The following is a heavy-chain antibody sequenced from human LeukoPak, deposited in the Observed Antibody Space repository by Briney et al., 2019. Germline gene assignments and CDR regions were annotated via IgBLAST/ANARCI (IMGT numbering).Heavy chain of an antibody. CDR3: ASRAGYGSGIYDY. Sequence: GASVKVSCKASGGTFSSYTISWVRQAPGQGLEWMGRIIPILGIANYAQKFQGRVTITADKSTSTAYVELSSLRSEDTAVYYCASRAGYGSGIYDYWGQGTLVTVSS. CDR1: GGTFSSYT. V-gene: IGHV1-69*02. CDR2: IIPILGIA. D-gene: IGHD2-15*01. J-gene: IGHJ4*02.